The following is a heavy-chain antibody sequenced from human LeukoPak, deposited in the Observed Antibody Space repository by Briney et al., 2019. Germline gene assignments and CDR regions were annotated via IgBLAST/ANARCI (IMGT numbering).Heavy chain of an antibody. CDR3: ARDSWASDYYYYYMDV. CDR1: GFTVSSNY. D-gene: IGHD1-26*01. Sequence: GGSLRLSCAASGFTVSSNYMSGVRQAPGKGLEWVSVIYSGGSTYYADSVKGRFTISRDNSKNTLYLQMNSLRAEDTAVYYCARDSWASDYYYYYMDVWGKGTTVTVSS. CDR2: IYSGGST. V-gene: IGHV3-53*01. J-gene: IGHJ6*03.